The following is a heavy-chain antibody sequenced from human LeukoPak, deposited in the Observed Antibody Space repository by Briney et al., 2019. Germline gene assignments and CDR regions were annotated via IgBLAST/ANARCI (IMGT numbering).Heavy chain of an antibody. CDR3: AREYYYDSSGTLNAFDI. CDR1: GYTFTGYY. D-gene: IGHD3-22*01. CDR2: INPNSGGT. Sequence: GASVKVSCKASGYTFTGYYMHWVRQAPGQGLEWMGWINPNSGGTNYAQKFQGRVTMTRDTSISTAYMELSRLRSDDTAVYYCAREYYYDSSGTLNAFDIWGQGTMVTVSS. V-gene: IGHV1-2*02. J-gene: IGHJ3*02.